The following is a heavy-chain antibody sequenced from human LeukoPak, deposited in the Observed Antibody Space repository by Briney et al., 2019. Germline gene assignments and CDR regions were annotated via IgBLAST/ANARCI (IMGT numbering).Heavy chain of an antibody. CDR2: IYHSGST. CDR3: ARVRGRDGYNFDY. CDR1: GYSISSGYY. V-gene: IGHV4-38-2*01. J-gene: IGHJ4*02. D-gene: IGHD5-24*01. Sequence: PSETVSLTCAVSGYSISSGYYWGWIRQPPGKGLEWIWSIYHSGSTYYNPSLKSRVTISVDPSKNQLSLKLSSVPDADTAVYYCARVRGRDGYNFDYWGQGTLVTVSS.